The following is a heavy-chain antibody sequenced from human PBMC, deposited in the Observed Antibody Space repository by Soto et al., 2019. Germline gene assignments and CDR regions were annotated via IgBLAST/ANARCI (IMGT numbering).Heavy chain of an antibody. J-gene: IGHJ3*01. CDR2: IGSSSSYA. Sequence: PGGSLRLSCAASGFTFSDYYMSWIRQAPGKGLEWVSYIGSSSSYANYADSVKGRFTISRDNAKNSLYLQMNSLRAEDTAVYYCARDADILTGSDVFDVWGRGTMVTVSS. D-gene: IGHD3-9*01. CDR3: ARDADILTGSDVFDV. V-gene: IGHV3-11*05. CDR1: GFTFSDYY.